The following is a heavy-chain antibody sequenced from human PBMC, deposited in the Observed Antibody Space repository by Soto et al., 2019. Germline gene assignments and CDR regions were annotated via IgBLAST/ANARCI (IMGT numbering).Heavy chain of an antibody. CDR3: ARDQTDSGGYSDS. Sequence: QAGGSLRPPCEPSGFNFSSYGIHWVRQAPGKGLEWVAIIWNDGSNEYYADSVKGRFTISRDNSKNTVYLQVSKLRAEDTAVYFCARDQTDSGGYSDSWGQGTLVTVSS. V-gene: IGHV3-33*01. CDR1: GFNFSSYG. D-gene: IGHD3-22*01. J-gene: IGHJ4*02. CDR2: IWNDGSNE.